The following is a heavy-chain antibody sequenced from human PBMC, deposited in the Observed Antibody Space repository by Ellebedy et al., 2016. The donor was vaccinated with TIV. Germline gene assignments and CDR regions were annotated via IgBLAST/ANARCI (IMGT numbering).Heavy chain of an antibody. J-gene: IGHJ4*02. CDR1: GGSISSYY. CDR3: ARDEVVVPAAI. V-gene: IGHV4-59*05. Sequence: SETLSLXXTVSGGSISSYYWSWIRQPPGKGLEWIGSIYYSGSTYYNPSLKSRVTISVDTSKNQFSLKLSSVTAADTAVYYCARDEVVVPAAIWGQGTLVTVSS. CDR2: IYYSGST. D-gene: IGHD2-2*02.